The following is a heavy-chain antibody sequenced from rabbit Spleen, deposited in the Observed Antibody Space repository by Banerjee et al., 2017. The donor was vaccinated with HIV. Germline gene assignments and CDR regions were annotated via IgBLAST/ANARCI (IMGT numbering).Heavy chain of an antibody. J-gene: IGHJ6*01. Sequence: QAMEESGGARAKPGASLTLTCTASGFSFSSSDYMCWVRQAPGKGLEWIACIDAGSSGFTYFASWAKGRFTCSKTSSTTATLQMTRLTVADTATYFCARDSSSSFSSYGMDLWGPGTLVTVS. CDR3: ARDSSSSFSSYGMDL. CDR1: GFSFSSSDY. CDR2: IDAGSSGFT. D-gene: IGHD1-1*01. V-gene: IGHV1S40*01.